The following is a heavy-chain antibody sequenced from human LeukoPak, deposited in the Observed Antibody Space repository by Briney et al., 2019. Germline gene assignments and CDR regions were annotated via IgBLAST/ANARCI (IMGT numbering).Heavy chain of an antibody. Sequence: PGGSLRLSCAASGFTFSSYGMHWVRQAPGKGLEWVAVISYDGSNKYYADSVKGRFTISRDNSKNTLYLQMNSLRVEDTAVYYCAKGDLVSPSGAGDYWGQGTLVTVFS. CDR3: AKGDLVSPSGAGDY. J-gene: IGHJ4*02. CDR1: GFTFSSYG. CDR2: ISYDGSNK. D-gene: IGHD2-21*02. V-gene: IGHV3-30*18.